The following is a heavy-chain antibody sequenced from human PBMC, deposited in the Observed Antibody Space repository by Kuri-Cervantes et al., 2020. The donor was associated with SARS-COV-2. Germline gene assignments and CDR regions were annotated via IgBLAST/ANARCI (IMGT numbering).Heavy chain of an antibody. CDR1: GFTFSSYA. D-gene: IGHD4-11*01. J-gene: IGHJ6*02. CDR3: AKLAGSNYFYYYGMDV. CDR2: ISGSGGST. Sequence: GESLKLSCASSGFTFSSYAMSWVRQAPGKGLEWVSAISGSGGSTYYADSVKGRFTISRDNSKNTLYLQMNSLRAEDTAVYYCAKLAGSNYFYYYGMDVWGQGTTVTVSS. V-gene: IGHV3-23*01.